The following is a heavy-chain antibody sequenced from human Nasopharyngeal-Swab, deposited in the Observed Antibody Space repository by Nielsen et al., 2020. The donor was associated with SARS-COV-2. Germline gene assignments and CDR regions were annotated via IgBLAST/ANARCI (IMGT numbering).Heavy chain of an antibody. CDR2: ISYDGSLK. CDR1: GFTFSNYA. CDR3: ATEGGSTDFNY. Sequence: GESLKISCAASGFTFSNYALHWVRQAPGKGLEWLAVISYDGSLKYYANSVKGRFSISRDNSRNTLYLHMNSLTTDDTGIFYCATEGGSTDFNYWGQGTLVTVSS. J-gene: IGHJ4*02. D-gene: IGHD3-16*01. V-gene: IGHV3-30*04.